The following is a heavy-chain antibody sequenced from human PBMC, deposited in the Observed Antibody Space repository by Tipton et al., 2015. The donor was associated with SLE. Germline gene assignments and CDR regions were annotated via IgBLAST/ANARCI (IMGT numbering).Heavy chain of an antibody. CDR1: GYTFSDYY. J-gene: IGHJ4*02. CDR2: INPNGGGT. CDR3: VRAQFRNVVGNKEFDY. Sequence: QVQLVQSGAEVKRPGASARVSCKASGYTFSDYYMHWVRQAPGQGLEWMGRINPNGGGTNFPQKFQGRVTMTRDTSISTAYMELTGLTSDDTAVYYCVRAQFRNVVGNKEFDYWGQVTLVTVSS. V-gene: IGHV1-2*06. D-gene: IGHD2-21*01.